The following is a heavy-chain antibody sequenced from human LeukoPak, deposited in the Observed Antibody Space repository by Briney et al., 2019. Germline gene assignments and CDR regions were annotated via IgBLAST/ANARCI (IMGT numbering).Heavy chain of an antibody. V-gene: IGHV3-21*01. Sequence: GGSLRLSCAASGFTFSSYSMNWVRQAPGKGLEWVSSISSSSSYIYYADSVKGRFTISRDNAKNSLYLQMNSLIAEDTAVYYCARDRADYGDIDYWGQGTLVTVSS. CDR2: ISSSSSYI. CDR1: GFTFSSYS. D-gene: IGHD4-17*01. J-gene: IGHJ4*02. CDR3: ARDRADYGDIDY.